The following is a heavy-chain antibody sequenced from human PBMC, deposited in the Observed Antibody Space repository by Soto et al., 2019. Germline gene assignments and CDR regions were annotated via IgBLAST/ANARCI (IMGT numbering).Heavy chain of an antibody. J-gene: IGHJ4*02. CDR2: INPNSGGT. V-gene: IGHV1-2*02. D-gene: IGHD5-12*01. CDR1: GYTFTGYY. CDR3: ARDMPYSGYDSLTLDY. Sequence: ASVKVSCKASGYTFTGYYMHWVRQAPGQGLEWMGWINPNSGGTNYAQKFQGRVTMTRDTSISTAYMELSRLRSDDTAVYYCARDMPYSGYDSLTLDYWGQGTLVTVYS.